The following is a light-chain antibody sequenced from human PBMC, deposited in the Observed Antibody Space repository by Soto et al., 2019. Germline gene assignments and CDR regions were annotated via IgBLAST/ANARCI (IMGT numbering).Light chain of an antibody. CDR3: ATWDDSLNVNWV. J-gene: IGLJ3*02. CDR1: SSNIGSNT. CDR2: SIN. Sequence: QLVLTQPPSASGTPGQRVTISCSGSSSNIGSNTVNWYQQLPGTAPKLLIYSINQRPSGVPDRFSGSKSGTSASLAISGLQSEDEADYYCATWDDSLNVNWVFGGGTKVTVL. V-gene: IGLV1-44*01.